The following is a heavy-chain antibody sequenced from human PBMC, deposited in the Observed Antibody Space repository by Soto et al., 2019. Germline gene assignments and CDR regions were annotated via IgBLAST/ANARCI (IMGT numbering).Heavy chain of an antibody. Sequence: QVQLVQSGAEVKKPGASVKVSCKASGYTFSNYDINWVRQATGQGLEWMGWMNPKSGNTGFAQQFQGRVTMTRNTAISTAYMELSSLRSDDTAVYYCARVWGSIDYWGQGTLVTVSS. CDR1: GYTFSNYD. J-gene: IGHJ4*02. D-gene: IGHD3-16*01. CDR2: MNPKSGNT. V-gene: IGHV1-8*01. CDR3: ARVWGSIDY.